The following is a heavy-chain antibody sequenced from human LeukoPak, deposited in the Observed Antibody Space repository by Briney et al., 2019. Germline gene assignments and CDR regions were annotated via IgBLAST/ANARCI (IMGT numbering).Heavy chain of an antibody. D-gene: IGHD6-19*01. V-gene: IGHV3-21*01. CDR1: GFTFSSYS. CDR3: VRSGIAVPGIVVY. J-gene: IGHJ4*02. CDR2: ITSRSRYI. Sequence: PGGSLRLSCAASGFTFSSYSMNWVRQAPGKGLEWVSSITSRSRYIYYADSVKGRFTISRDNAKKSVYLQMNSLRAEDTAVYYCVRSGIAVPGIVVYWGQGTLVTVSS.